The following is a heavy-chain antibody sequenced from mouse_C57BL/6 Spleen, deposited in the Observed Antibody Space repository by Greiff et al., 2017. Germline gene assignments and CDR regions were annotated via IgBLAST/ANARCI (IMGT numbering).Heavy chain of an antibody. Sequence: QVQLKESGAELAKPGASVKLSCKASGYTFTSYWMHWVKQRPGQGLEWIGYINPSSGYTKYNQKFKDKATLTADKSSSTAYMQLSSLTYEDSAVYYCASSYYGNYYFDYWGQGTTLTVSS. V-gene: IGHV1-7*01. CDR2: INPSSGYT. CDR1: GYTFTSYW. J-gene: IGHJ2*01. CDR3: ASSYYGNYYFDY. D-gene: IGHD2-10*01.